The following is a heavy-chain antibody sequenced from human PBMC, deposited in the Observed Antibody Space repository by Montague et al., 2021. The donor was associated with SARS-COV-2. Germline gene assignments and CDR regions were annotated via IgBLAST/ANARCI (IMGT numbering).Heavy chain of an antibody. CDR2: INHSRST. J-gene: IGHJ4*02. CDR1: GGSLSGYY. CDR3: ARETYTSGCFQQFDY. D-gene: IGHD6-19*01. V-gene: IGHV4-34*01. Sequence: SETLSLICAVYGGSLSGYYWSWIRQAPGKGLEWIGEINHSRSTNYNPSLKSRVTMSLDTSKNQFSLNLSSVTAADTAVYYCARETYTSGCFQQFDYWGQGTLVTVSS.